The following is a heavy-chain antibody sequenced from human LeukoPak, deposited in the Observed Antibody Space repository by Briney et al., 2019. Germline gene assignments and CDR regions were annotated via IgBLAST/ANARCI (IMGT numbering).Heavy chain of an antibody. Sequence: ASVKVSCKASGYTFTDYYIHWVRQAPGQGLEWMGWINPNSGGTNYTQKFQGRVTMTRDTSISTAYLELNRLTSDDTTVYYCARVLARYGNLDYWGQGILVTVSS. V-gene: IGHV1-2*02. CDR1: GYTFTDYY. J-gene: IGHJ4*02. CDR3: ARVLARYGNLDY. D-gene: IGHD1-14*01. CDR2: INPNSGGT.